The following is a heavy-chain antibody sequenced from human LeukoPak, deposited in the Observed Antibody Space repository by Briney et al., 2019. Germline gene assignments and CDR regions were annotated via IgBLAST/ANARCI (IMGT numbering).Heavy chain of an antibody. V-gene: IGHV1-18*01. CDR1: AYTFTSYG. CDR2: ISSYNGNT. J-gene: IGHJ4*02. CDR3: ARGSIAVAADY. Sequence: ASVKVSCKASAYTFTSYGMSWVRQAPGQGLEWMGWISSYNGNTKYAQKLQGRVTMTTDTSTSTAYMELRSLRSDDTAVYYCARGSIAVAADYWGQGTLVTVSS. D-gene: IGHD6-19*01.